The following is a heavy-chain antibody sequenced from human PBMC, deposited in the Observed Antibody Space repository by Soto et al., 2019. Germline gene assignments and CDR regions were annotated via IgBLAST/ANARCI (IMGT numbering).Heavy chain of an antibody. D-gene: IGHD2-21*01. Sequence: PSLTCAGSGGSISSGGYSWSWIRQPPGKGLECIGYIYHSGSTYYNPSLKSRVTISVDRSKNQFSLKLSSVTAADTAVYYCARGPPLLWWSQGTLVT. J-gene: IGHJ4*02. CDR2: IYHSGST. CDR3: ARGPPLLW. CDR1: GGSISSGGYS. V-gene: IGHV4-30-2*01.